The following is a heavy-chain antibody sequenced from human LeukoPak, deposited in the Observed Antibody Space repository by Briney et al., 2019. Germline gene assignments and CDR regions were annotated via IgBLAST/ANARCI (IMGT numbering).Heavy chain of an antibody. Sequence: GGSLRLSCAASGFTFSTYVMNWFRQAPGKGLEWVSSISTSSTYIYYADSVKGRFTISGDNAKNSLYLQMNSLRAEDTAVYYCARDPPFIIGTTFFDYWGQGTLVTVSS. CDR1: GFTFSTYV. CDR2: ISTSSTYI. CDR3: ARDPPFIIGTTFFDY. V-gene: IGHV3-21*01. D-gene: IGHD1-20*01. J-gene: IGHJ4*02.